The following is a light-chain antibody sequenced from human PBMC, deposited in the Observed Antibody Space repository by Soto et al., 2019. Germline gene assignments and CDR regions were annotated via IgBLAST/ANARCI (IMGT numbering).Light chain of an antibody. J-gene: IGLJ2*01. CDR2: EGS. Sequence: QSALTQPASVSGSPGQSITISCTGTSSDVGSYNLVSWYQQHPGKAPKLLIYEGSKRPSGVSNRFSGSKSGSTASLTVSGRQAEDDADYYCSSYAGDTTSDVVFGGGTKLTVL. CDR3: SSYAGDTTSDVV. V-gene: IGLV2-23*01. CDR1: SSDVGSYNL.